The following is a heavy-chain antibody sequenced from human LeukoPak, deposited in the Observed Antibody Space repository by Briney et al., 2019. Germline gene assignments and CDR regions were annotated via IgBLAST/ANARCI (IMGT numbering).Heavy chain of an antibody. D-gene: IGHD2-2*01. J-gene: IGHJ3*02. V-gene: IGHV4-39*01. Sequence: SETLSLTCTVSGGPISSSSYYCGWIRQPPGKGLEWIGNIYYGGTTYYNPSLKSRVTISVDTSKNQFSLNLSSVTAADTAVYYCARYCSSTSCYRLDAFDIWGQGTMVTVSS. CDR2: IYYGGTT. CDR1: GGPISSSSYY. CDR3: ARYCSSTSCYRLDAFDI.